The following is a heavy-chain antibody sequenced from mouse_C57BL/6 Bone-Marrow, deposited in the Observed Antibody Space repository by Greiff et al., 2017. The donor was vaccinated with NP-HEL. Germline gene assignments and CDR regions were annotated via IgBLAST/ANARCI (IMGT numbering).Heavy chain of an antibody. D-gene: IGHD1-1*01. CDR3: ARDVTTVEGY. CDR2: IYPGDGDT. Sequence: QVQLQQSGPELVKPGASVKISCKASGYAFSSSWMNWVKQRPGKGLEWIGRIYPGDGDTNYNGKFKGKATLTADKSSSTAYMQLSSLTSEDSAVYCCARDVTTVEGYWGQGTTLTVSS. V-gene: IGHV1-82*01. CDR1: GYAFSSSW. J-gene: IGHJ2*01.